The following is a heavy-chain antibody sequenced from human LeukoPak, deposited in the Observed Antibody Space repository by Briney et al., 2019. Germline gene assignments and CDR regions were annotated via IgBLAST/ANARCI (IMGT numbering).Heavy chain of an antibody. J-gene: IGHJ3*02. CDR2: ISWNSGSI. Sequence: GGSLRPSCAASGLAFDDSAMPGVPQAPGKGLGWVSDISWNSGSIGYADSVKGRVTISRDNAKNSLYLQMNSLRAEDMALYYCAKDSGSGYSNDAFDIWGQGTMVTVSS. V-gene: IGHV3-9*03. CDR1: GLAFDDSA. CDR3: AKDSGSGYSNDAFDI. D-gene: IGHD3-22*01.